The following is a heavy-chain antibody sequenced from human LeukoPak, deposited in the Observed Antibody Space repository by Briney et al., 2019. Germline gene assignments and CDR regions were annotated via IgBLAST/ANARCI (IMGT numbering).Heavy chain of an antibody. CDR1: GFTFSSYN. CDR2: ISSSSGSI. J-gene: IGHJ4*02. Sequence: PGGSLRLSCAASGFTFSSYNMNWVRQAPGKGLEWVSYISSSSGSIYYADSVKGRFTISRDNAKNSLYLQMNSLRAEDTAVYYCAKDFPGYCSSTSCPFDYWGQGTLVTVSS. V-gene: IGHV3-48*04. CDR3: AKDFPGYCSSTSCPFDY. D-gene: IGHD2-2*01.